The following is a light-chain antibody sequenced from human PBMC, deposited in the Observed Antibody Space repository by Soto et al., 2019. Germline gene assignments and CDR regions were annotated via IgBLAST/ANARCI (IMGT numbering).Light chain of an antibody. CDR2: GAS. Sequence: LSPGERATLSCRASQSVSSSYLAWYQQKPGQAPRLLIYGASSRATGIPDRFSGSGSGTDFTLTISRLELYNLAVSYCKPFGTPKARFG. V-gene: IGKV3-20*01. CDR1: QSVSSSY. J-gene: IGKJ4*02. CDR3: KPFGTPKAR.